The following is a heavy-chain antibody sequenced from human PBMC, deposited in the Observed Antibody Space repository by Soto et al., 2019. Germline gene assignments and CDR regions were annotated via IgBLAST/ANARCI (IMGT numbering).Heavy chain of an antibody. J-gene: IGHJ6*02. CDR2: ISSSGSTI. V-gene: IGHV3-48*03. CDR1: GFTFSSYE. CDR3: ARVGVQQWLVRLCCYYYGMDV. D-gene: IGHD6-19*01. Sequence: EVQLVESGGGLVQPGGSLRLSCAASGFTFSSYEMNWVRQAPGEGLEWVSYISSSGSTIYYADSVKGRFTISRDNAKNSLYLQMNSLRAEDTAVYYCARVGVQQWLVRLCCYYYGMDVWGQGTTVTVSS.